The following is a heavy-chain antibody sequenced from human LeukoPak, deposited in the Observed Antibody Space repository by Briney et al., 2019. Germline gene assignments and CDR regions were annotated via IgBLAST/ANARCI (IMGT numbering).Heavy chain of an antibody. J-gene: IGHJ4*02. CDR3: ARDLIQGAPGGY. CDR1: GGSISSSGYY. D-gene: IGHD2-8*01. Sequence: SETLSLTCTVSGGSISSSGYYWGWIRQPPGRGLEWIGNIYYTGSTYYNPSLKSRVTISVDTSKNQFSLKLSSVTAADTAVYYCARDLIQGAPGGYWGQGTLVTVSS. CDR2: IYYTGST. V-gene: IGHV4-39*07.